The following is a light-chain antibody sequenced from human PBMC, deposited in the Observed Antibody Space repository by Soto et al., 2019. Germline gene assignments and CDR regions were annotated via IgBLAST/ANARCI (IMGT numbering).Light chain of an antibody. J-gene: IGKJ1*01. CDR3: QQSYIAPWT. Sequence: DIQMTQSPSSLSTSVGDRVTITCRASQSISNYLNWYQQKPGKAPKLLIYAASRLQSGVPSRFSGSGSGTDFTLTISSLQPEDFASYFCQQSYIAPWTFGQGTKVEI. CDR2: AAS. CDR1: QSISNY. V-gene: IGKV1-39*01.